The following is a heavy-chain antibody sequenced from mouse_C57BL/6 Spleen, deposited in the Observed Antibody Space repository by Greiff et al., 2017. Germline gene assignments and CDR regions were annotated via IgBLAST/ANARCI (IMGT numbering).Heavy chain of an antibody. D-gene: IGHD2-10*02. CDR1: GYTFTDYY. Sequence: VQLQQSGPELVKPGASVKIFCKAFGYTFTDYYINWVKQRPGQGLEWIGWIFPGSGSTYYNEKLKGKATLTVDKFFSTAYMLLSSLTSEDSAVYFCAKGLYDLDYWGQGATLT. J-gene: IGHJ2*01. CDR2: IFPGSGST. V-gene: IGHV1-75*01. CDR3: AKGLYDLDY.